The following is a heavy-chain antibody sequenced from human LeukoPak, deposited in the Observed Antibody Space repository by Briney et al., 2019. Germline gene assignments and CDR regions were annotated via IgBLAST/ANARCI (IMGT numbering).Heavy chain of an antibody. CDR1: GFTFDDYA. Sequence: SLRLSCAASGFTFDDYAMHWVRQAPGKGLEWVSGISWNSGSIGYADSVKGRFTISRDNAKSSLYLQMNSLRAEDTALYYCAKGSYDSSGYYHWYFDLWGRGTLVTVSS. CDR3: AKGSYDSSGYYHWYFDL. V-gene: IGHV3-9*01. D-gene: IGHD3-22*01. J-gene: IGHJ2*01. CDR2: ISWNSGSI.